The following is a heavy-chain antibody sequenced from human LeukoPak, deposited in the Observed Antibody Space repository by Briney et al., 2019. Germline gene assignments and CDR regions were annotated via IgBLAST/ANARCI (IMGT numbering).Heavy chain of an antibody. V-gene: IGHV3-23*01. CDR2: ISGVGYST. J-gene: IGHJ4*02. D-gene: IGHD1-26*01. Sequence: SGGSLRLCCAASGFTFSSYAMNWVRQAPGRGLEWVSAISGVGYSTYYADSVKGRFTISRDNSKNTLYLQMNSLRAEDTAIYYCAKISREGATTGPGGPGNFDYWGQGTLVTVSS. CDR1: GFTFSSYA. CDR3: AKISREGATTGPGGPGNFDY.